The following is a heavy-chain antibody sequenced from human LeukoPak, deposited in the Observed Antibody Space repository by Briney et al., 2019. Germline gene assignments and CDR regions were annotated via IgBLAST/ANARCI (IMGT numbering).Heavy chain of an antibody. D-gene: IGHD3-3*02. CDR3: ARRAIFGVVIIYYGMDV. V-gene: IGHV1-8*01. CDR1: GYTFTSYD. CDR2: MNPNSGNT. J-gene: IGHJ6*02. Sequence: ASVKVSCKASGYTFTSYDINWVRQATEQGLEWMGWMNPNSGNTGYAQKFQGRVTMTRNTSISTAYMELSSLRSEDTAVYYCARRAIFGVVIIYYGMDVWGQGTTVTVSS.